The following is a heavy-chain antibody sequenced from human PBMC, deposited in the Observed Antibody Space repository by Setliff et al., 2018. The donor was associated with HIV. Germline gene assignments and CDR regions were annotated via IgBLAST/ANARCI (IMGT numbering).Heavy chain of an antibody. D-gene: IGHD2-21*02. CDR2: ISHSSNT. CDR3: ARGQGCGGGCHYAFEM. Sequence: PSETLSLTCTVSSFSIDNGYYGGWIRQPPGKGLEWSASISHSSNTYYNPSLKSRVSIPLDMSNNQFSLTLNSVTAADTAVYYCARGQGCGGGCHYAFEMWGQGTMVTVSS. V-gene: IGHV4-38-2*02. CDR1: SFSIDNGYY. J-gene: IGHJ3*02.